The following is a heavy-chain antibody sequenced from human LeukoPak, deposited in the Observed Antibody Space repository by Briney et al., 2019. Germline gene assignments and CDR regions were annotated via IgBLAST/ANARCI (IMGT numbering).Heavy chain of an antibody. J-gene: IGHJ4*02. CDR1: GFTFDNYG. CDR2: INANGGST. V-gene: IGHV3-20*04. Sequence: GGSLRLSCAASGFTFDNYGVSWVRQVPGKGLEWVSSINANGGSTAYADSVKGRFTISRDNAKNSLYLQMNSLRAEDTAVYYCARDLYEGFDYWGQGTLVTVSS. D-gene: IGHD2/OR15-2a*01. CDR3: ARDLYEGFDY.